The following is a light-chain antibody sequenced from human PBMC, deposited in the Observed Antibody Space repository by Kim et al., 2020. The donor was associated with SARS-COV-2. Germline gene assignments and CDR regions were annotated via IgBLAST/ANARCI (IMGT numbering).Light chain of an antibody. CDR3: LGRDSSTYL. Sequence: SYELTQPLSVSVALGQTARITCGGNNIGSKNVHWYQQKPGQAPVLVIYRDSNRPSGIPERFSGSNSGNTATLTISRAQAGDEADYYRLGRDSSTYLFGTG. V-gene: IGLV3-9*01. CDR1: NIGSKN. J-gene: IGLJ1*01. CDR2: RDS.